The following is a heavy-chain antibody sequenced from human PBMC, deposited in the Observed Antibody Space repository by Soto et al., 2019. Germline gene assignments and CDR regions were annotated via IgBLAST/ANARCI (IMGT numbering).Heavy chain of an antibody. CDR3: ASGSGGPWGNTFDI. D-gene: IGHD2-15*01. Sequence: QVQLQESGPGLVRPSQTLSLTCTVSGASINSANYFWGWIRQHPGKGLEWIGHIYYSGDTYYNPSLKSRLTMSIDTSKNLLSLRLNSVTAADTAEYYCASGSGGPWGNTFDIWGQGTIVAVSS. CDR1: GASINSANYF. J-gene: IGHJ3*02. CDR2: IYYSGDT. V-gene: IGHV4-31*03.